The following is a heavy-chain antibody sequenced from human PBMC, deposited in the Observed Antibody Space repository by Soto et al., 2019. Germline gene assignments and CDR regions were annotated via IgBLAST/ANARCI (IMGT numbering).Heavy chain of an antibody. J-gene: IGHJ5*02. V-gene: IGHV4-31*03. CDR3: AKLSCTSSTCYFPGWFDP. D-gene: IGHD2-2*01. Sequence: PSETLSITCTVSGDSSGGAASFWSWIRQPPGKGLEWIANVYYSGSSYYNPSLKSRLTISVDTTKNQFSLQLKSMTAADTAVYYCAKLSCTSSTCYFPGWFDPWGQGTVVT. CDR2: VYYSGSS. CDR1: GDSSGGAASF.